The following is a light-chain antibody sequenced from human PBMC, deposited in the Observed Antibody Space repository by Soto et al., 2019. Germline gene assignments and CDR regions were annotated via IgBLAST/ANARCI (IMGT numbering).Light chain of an antibody. Sequence: IVMTQCPLSRPVTPGEPASISCRSSQSLLYSNGYNYLDWYLQRPGQSPQLLIYLGSNSAPGVPDRFSGSGSGTDFTLKISRVEAEDVGVYHCMQRLQDLTFGQGTRLEIK. J-gene: IGKJ5*01. V-gene: IGKV2-28*01. CDR3: MQRLQDLT. CDR2: LGS. CDR1: QSLLYSNGYNY.